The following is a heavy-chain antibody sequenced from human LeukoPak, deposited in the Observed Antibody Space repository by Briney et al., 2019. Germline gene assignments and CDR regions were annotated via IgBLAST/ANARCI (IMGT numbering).Heavy chain of an antibody. Sequence: SETLSLTCTVSGGSISSGYYYWSWIRQPPGKGLEWIGSIYCSGSTYYNPSLKSRVTISVDTSKNQFSLKLSSVTAADTAVYYCARGGYYGSGNDFRFDPWGQGTLVTVSS. D-gene: IGHD3-10*01. CDR2: IYCSGST. J-gene: IGHJ5*02. CDR1: GGSISSGYYY. CDR3: ARGGYYGSGNDFRFDP. V-gene: IGHV4-39*07.